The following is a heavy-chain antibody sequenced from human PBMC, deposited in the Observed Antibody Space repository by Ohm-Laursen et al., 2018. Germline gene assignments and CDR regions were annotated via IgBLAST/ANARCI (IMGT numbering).Heavy chain of an antibody. CDR3: AGNYDFWSGYYTVGDYYYYGMDV. CDR1: GFTFSSYG. V-gene: IGHV3-30*03. Sequence: SLRLSCAATGFTFSSYGMHWVRQAPGKGLEWVAVISYDGSNKYYADSVKGRFTISRDNSKNTLYLQMNSLRAEDTAVYYCAGNYDFWSGYYTVGDYYYYGMDVWGQGTTFTVSS. J-gene: IGHJ6*02. CDR2: ISYDGSNK. D-gene: IGHD3-3*01.